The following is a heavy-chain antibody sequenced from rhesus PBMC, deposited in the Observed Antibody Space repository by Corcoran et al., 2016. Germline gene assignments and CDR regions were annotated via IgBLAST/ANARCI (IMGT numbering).Heavy chain of an antibody. J-gene: IGHJ2*01. D-gene: IGHD5-42*01. Sequence: VQLVQSGAEVKKPGAAVKLPCKASGYTCSSLYINWLRKAPGKGLEWMGGVDPVYGEIIHAEKVQGRVTMTEDTSTDTAYMELSSLRSEDTAVYYCARRGDSWYFDLWGPGTPITISS. CDR2: VDPVYGEI. V-gene: IGHV1-156D*01. CDR1: GYTCSSLY. CDR3: ARRGDSWYFDL.